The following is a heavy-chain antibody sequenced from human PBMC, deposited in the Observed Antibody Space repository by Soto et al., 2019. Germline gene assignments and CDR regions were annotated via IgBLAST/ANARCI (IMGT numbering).Heavy chain of an antibody. J-gene: IGHJ5*02. Sequence: ASVKVSCKASVYTFTSYGISWVRQAPGQGLEWMGWISAYNGNTNYAQKLQGRVTMTTDTSTSTAYMELRSLRSDDTAVYYCARERESIVVVAAGWFDPWGQGTLVTVSS. V-gene: IGHV1-18*01. D-gene: IGHD2-15*01. CDR1: VYTFTSYG. CDR3: ARERESIVVVAAGWFDP. CDR2: ISAYNGNT.